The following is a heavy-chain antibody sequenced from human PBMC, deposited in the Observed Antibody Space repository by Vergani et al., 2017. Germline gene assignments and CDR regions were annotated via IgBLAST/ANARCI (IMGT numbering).Heavy chain of an antibody. CDR3: ASGNCRGGSCYAFPAFNI. CDR1: GFTFSSYA. CDR2: ISYVGSNK. V-gene: IGHV3-30-3*01. Sequence: QVQLVESGGGVVQPGRSLRLSCAASGFTFSSYAMHWVRQAPGKGLEWVAVISYVGSNKYYADSVKGRFTISSDNSKTTLYLQMNSLRAEDTAVYYIASGNCRGGSCYAFPAFNIWGQGTMVTVSS. D-gene: IGHD2-15*01. J-gene: IGHJ3*02.